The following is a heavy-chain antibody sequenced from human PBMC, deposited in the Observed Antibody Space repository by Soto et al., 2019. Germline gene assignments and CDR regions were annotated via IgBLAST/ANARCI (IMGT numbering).Heavy chain of an antibody. CDR3: ARDPYYDYVWGSKSDY. V-gene: IGHV1-69*13. CDR2: IIPIFGTA. Sequence: GASVKVSCKASGGTFSSYAISWLRQATGQGLEWMGGIIPIFGTANYAQKFQGRVTIAADESTSTAYMELSSLRSEDTAVYYCARDPYYDYVWGSKSDYWGQGTLVTVSS. J-gene: IGHJ4*02. CDR1: GGTFSSYA. D-gene: IGHD3-16*01.